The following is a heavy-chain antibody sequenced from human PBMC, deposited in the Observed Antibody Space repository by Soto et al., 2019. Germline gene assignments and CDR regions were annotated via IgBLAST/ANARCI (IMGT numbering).Heavy chain of an antibody. V-gene: IGHV1-69*01. D-gene: IGHD3-10*01. CDR2: IIPNFDTP. J-gene: IGHJ6*02. CDR1: GGSVNNYA. CDR3: AVAMVREILIFESSGMHV. Sequence: QVHLVQSGAEVKKPWSSVKVSCKTSGGSVNNYAVSWVRQAPGQGLEWMGGIIPNFDTPNYAQKFQDRVTIIADESTSTVYMELRSLRSNHTAVYYCAVAMVREILIFESSGMHVWGQGTTVIVSS.